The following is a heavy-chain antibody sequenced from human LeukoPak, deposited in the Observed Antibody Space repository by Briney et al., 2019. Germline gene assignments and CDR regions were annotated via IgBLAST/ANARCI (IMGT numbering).Heavy chain of an antibody. CDR1: GFTFSTYG. Sequence: PGGSLRLSCAASGFTFSTYGMHWVRQAPDKGLEWVAFIRCDGNNKYYADSVKGRFTIYRDNSKNTLYLQMNGLKPEDTAVYYCARGTYYNILTSFRSRNLGFDYWRQGTKVTVSS. CDR3: ARGTYYNILTSFRSRNLGFDY. J-gene: IGHJ4*02. D-gene: IGHD3-9*01. V-gene: IGHV3-30*02. CDR2: IRCDGNNK.